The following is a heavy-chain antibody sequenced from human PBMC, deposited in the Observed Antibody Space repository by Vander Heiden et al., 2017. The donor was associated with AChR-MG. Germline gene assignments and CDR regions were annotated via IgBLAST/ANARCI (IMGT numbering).Heavy chain of an antibody. J-gene: IGHJ3*02. CDR1: GFTFDDYA. CDR3: AKDIGGSVGFDI. V-gene: IGHV3-9*01. D-gene: IGHD2-15*01. CDR2: ISWNSGSI. Sequence: EVQLVESGGGLVQPGRSLRLSCAASGFTFDDYAMHWVRQAPGKGLEWVSGISWNSGSIGYADSVKGRFTISRDNAKNSLYLQMNSLRAEDTALYYCAKDIGGSVGFDIWGQGTMVTVSS.